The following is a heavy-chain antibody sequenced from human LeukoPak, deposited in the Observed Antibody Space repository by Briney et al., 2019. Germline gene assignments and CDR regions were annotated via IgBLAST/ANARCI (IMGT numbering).Heavy chain of an antibody. J-gene: IGHJ4*02. V-gene: IGHV1-8*03. CDR3: ARVNYYDSSGYWYVDY. D-gene: IGHD3-22*01. CDR1: GYTFTSYD. Sequence: ASVKVSCKASGYTFTSYDINWVRQATGQGLEWMGWMNPNSGNTGYAQKFQGRVTITRNTSISTAYMELSSLRSEDTAVYYCARVNYYDSSGYWYVDYWGQGTLVTVSS. CDR2: MNPNSGNT.